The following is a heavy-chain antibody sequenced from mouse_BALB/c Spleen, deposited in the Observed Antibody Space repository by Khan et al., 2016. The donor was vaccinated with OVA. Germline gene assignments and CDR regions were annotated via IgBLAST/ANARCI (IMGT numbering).Heavy chain of an antibody. CDR1: GYIFTSYW. V-gene: IGHV1-76*01. D-gene: IGHD2-3*01. CDR3: ARYEDAMDY. Sequence: QVQLKQSGAELVRPGASVKLSCKTSGYIFTSYWIHWVKQRPGQGLEWIARIYPGTVSTYYNEKFKGKATLTADKSSSTAYMQLSSLKSEDSAVYFCARYEDAMDYWGQGTSVTVSS. CDR2: IYPGTVST. J-gene: IGHJ4*01.